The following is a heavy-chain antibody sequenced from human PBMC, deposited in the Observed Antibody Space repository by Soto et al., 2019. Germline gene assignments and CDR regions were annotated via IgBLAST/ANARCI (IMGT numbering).Heavy chain of an antibody. CDR2: ISSSSSYI. V-gene: IGHV3-21*01. D-gene: IGHD6-13*01. CDR3: ARDASAAGTWNYYYMDV. J-gene: IGHJ6*03. Sequence: GGSLRLSCAASGFTFSSYSMNWVRQAPGKGLEWVSSISSSSSYIYYADSVKGRFTISRDNAKNSLYLQMNSLRAEDTAVYYWARDASAAGTWNYYYMDVWGKGTTVTVSS. CDR1: GFTFSSYS.